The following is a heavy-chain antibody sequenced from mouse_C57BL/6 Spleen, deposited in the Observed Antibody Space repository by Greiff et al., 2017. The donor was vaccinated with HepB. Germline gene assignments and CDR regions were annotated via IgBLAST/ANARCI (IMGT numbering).Heavy chain of an antibody. V-gene: IGHV10-3*01. Sequence: EVMLVESGGGLVQPKGSLKLSCAASGFTFNTYAMHWVRQAPGKGLEWVARIISKSSNYATYYADSVKDRFTISRDDSQSMLYLQMNNLKTEDTAMYYCVREGDSSGYDYFDYWGQGTTLTVSS. CDR3: VREGDSSGYDYFDY. J-gene: IGHJ2*01. CDR1: GFTFNTYA. CDR2: IISKSSNYAT. D-gene: IGHD3-2*02.